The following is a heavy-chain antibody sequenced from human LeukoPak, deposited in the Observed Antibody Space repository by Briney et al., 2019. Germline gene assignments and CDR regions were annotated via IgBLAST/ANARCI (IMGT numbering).Heavy chain of an antibody. V-gene: IGHV1-69*13. CDR1: AGTFSSYA. D-gene: IGHD2-15*01. CDR3: ARVHDIVVVVAAPVGAFDI. J-gene: IGHJ3*02. CDR2: IIPIFGTA. Sequence: ASVKVSCKASAGTFSSYAISWVRQAPGQGLEWMGGIIPIFGTANYEQKFQGRVTITADESTSTAYRELSSLRSEDTAVYYCARVHDIVVVVAAPVGAFDIWGQGTMVTVSS.